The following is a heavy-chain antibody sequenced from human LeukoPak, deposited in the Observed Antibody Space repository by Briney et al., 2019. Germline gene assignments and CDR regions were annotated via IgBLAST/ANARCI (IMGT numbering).Heavy chain of an antibody. CDR3: TTDVGKFPAVPNFDY. J-gene: IGHJ4*02. V-gene: IGHV3-23*01. CDR1: GFTFSNYA. D-gene: IGHD2-2*01. Sequence: GGSLRLSCAASGFTFSNYAMSWVRQAPGKGLEWVSAISGSDGSTNYADSVKGRFTISRDNSKNTLYLQMNSLRAEDTAVYYCTTDVGKFPAVPNFDYWGQGTLVTVSS. CDR2: ISGSDGST.